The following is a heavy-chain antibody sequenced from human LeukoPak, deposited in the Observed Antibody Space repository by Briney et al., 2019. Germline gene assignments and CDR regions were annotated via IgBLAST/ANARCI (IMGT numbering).Heavy chain of an antibody. CDR3: AREGTTVTTLYYYYYMDV. D-gene: IGHD4-17*01. V-gene: IGHV4-30-4*08. CDR1: GGSISSGDYY. J-gene: IGHJ6*03. CDR2: IYYSGST. Sequence: SQTLSLTCTVSGGSISSGDYYWSWIRQPPGKGLEWIGYIYYSGSTYYNPSLKSRVTISVDTSKNQFSLKLSSVTAADTAVYYCAREGTTVTTLYYYYYMDVWGKGTTVTVSS.